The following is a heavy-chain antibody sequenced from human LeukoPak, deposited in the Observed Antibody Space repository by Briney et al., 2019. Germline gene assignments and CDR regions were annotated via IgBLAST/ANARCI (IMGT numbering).Heavy chain of an antibody. V-gene: IGHV3-7*01. D-gene: IGHD3-16*01. Sequence: GGSLTLSCAASGFTFSGWLSWLRQAPGKGLEWVANIKQDATAKYYVDSVKGRFTISRDNAKNSLYLDMNSLRAEDTAVYYCARPVWGTDRYFDHWGQGTLVTASS. J-gene: IGHJ4*02. CDR3: ARPVWGTDRYFDH. CDR2: IKQDATAK. CDR1: GFTFSGW.